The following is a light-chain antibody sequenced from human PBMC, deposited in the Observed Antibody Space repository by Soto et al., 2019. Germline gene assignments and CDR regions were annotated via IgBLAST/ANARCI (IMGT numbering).Light chain of an antibody. Sequence: PGERATLSCRASQSVSSSYLAWYQHKPGQAPRLLIYGASSRATGIPDRFSGSGSGTDFTLTISRLEPEDFAVYYCQQYGSSPLTFGGGTKVEIK. V-gene: IGKV3-20*01. CDR2: GAS. J-gene: IGKJ4*01. CDR1: QSVSSSY. CDR3: QQYGSSPLT.